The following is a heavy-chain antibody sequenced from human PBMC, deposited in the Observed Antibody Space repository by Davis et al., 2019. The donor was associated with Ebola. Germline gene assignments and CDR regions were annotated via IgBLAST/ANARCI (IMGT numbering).Heavy chain of an antibody. CDR1: GFTFNNAW. CDR3: TTDQRYSENFPEAFDV. D-gene: IGHD5-12*01. V-gene: IGHV3-15*01. J-gene: IGHJ3*01. Sequence: GESLKISCAASGFTFNNAWITWVRQAPGRGLEWVGRIKSKLDGGTTDYAASVKGRFSISRDDSQDTLFLEMSSLKSEDTAVYYCTTDQRYSENFPEAFDVWGQGTMVTVSS. CDR2: IKSKLDGGTT.